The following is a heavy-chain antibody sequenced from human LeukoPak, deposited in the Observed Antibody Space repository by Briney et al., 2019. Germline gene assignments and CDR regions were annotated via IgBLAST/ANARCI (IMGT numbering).Heavy chain of an antibody. CDR2: ISSSRFYI. J-gene: IGHJ4*02. CDR1: GFTFSSYS. Sequence: SGGSLRLSCAASGFTFSSYSMNWVRQAPGKGLEWVSYISSSRFYIYYADSVKGRFTISRDDAKNSLYLQMNSLRAEDTAVYFRARDPYYYDSSGYYGEGFDYWGQGTLVTVSS. D-gene: IGHD3-22*01. CDR3: ARDPYYYDSSGYYGEGFDY. V-gene: IGHV3-21*01.